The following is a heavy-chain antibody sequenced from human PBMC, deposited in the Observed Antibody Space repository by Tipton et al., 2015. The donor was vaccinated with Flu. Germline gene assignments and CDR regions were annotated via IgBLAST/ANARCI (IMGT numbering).Heavy chain of an antibody. CDR2: IYYSGST. V-gene: IGHV4-39*07. CDR1: GGSIRSSIYY. CDR3: ARPRGIAAAGTGVGWFDP. D-gene: IGHD6-13*01. Sequence: LRLSCTVSGGSIRSSIYYWGWIRQPPGKGLEWIGSIYYSGSTFYNLSLKRRVTISVDTYKNQFSLKLSSVTAADTDVYYCARPRGIAAAGTGVGWFDPWGQRNLVTVSS. J-gene: IGHJ5*02.